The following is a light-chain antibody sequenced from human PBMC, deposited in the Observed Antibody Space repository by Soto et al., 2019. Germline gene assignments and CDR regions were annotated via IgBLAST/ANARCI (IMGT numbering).Light chain of an antibody. V-gene: IGKV3-20*01. CDR1: QSVASN. Sequence: EVVMTQSPGTLSLSPGERATLSCWASQSVASNLVWYQQKPGQAPRLLIYGASRRPTAIPDRFSGSGSGTDFTLTITRLEPEDFAVYYCQPYCNSPVTFGRGTRLQIK. J-gene: IGKJ2*01. CDR2: GAS. CDR3: QPYCNSPVT.